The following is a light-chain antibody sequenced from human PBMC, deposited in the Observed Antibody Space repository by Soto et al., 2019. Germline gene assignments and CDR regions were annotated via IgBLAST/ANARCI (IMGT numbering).Light chain of an antibody. Sequence: EFVLTQSPGTLSLSPGERATLSCRASQSLTNSFMAWYQQKPGQAPRLLIYDTSSRASGIPDRFSGSGSGTDFTLTISRLEPEDFAVYYCQQYGSSTLTFGPGTKVDIK. CDR2: DTS. CDR3: QQYGSSTLT. V-gene: IGKV3-20*01. J-gene: IGKJ3*01. CDR1: QSLTNSF.